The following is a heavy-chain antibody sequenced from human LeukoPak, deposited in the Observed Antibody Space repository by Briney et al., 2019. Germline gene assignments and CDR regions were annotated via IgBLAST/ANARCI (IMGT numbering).Heavy chain of an antibody. CDR3: ARAGLTVAADY. J-gene: IGHJ4*02. V-gene: IGHV3-7*03. D-gene: IGHD6-19*01. CDR1: GFTFGSYW. Sequence: TGGSLRLSCAVSGFTFGSYWMTWVRQAPGKGLEWVANIKHDGSERYYVDSVKGRFTISRDNAKNSLFLQMNSLSAEDTGVYYCARAGLTVAADYWGQGTLVTVSS. CDR2: IKHDGSER.